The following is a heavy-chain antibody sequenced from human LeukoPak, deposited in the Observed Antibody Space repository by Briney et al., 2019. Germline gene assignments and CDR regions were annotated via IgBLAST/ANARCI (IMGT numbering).Heavy chain of an antibody. CDR1: GFTFSSYA. CDR2: ISGSGGST. D-gene: IGHD3-10*01. J-gene: IGHJ4*02. Sequence: PGGSLRLSCAASGFTFSSYAMNWVGQAPGKGLEWVSAISGSGGSTYYADSVKGRFTISRDNSKNTLYLQMNSLRAEDTAVYYCAKVMTRTMVRGVSPSDYWGQGTLVTVSS. CDR3: AKVMTRTMVRGVSPSDY. V-gene: IGHV3-23*01.